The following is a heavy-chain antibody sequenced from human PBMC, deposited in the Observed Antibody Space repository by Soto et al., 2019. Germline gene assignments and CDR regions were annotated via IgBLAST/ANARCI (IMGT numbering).Heavy chain of an antibody. J-gene: IGHJ4*02. V-gene: IGHV3-23*01. CDR3: ATQDFRGATGTT. CDR2: INYSGGDT. CDR1: GFTFNNYA. Sequence: EVQLLESGGGLVQPGGSLRLSCAASGFTFNNYAMGWVRQAPGKGLEWVSLINYSGGDTYYADSVKGRFTISRDNSKNTLYLQMNSLRAEDMAVYYCATQDFRGATGTTWGQGTLVTVSS. D-gene: IGHD1-1*01.